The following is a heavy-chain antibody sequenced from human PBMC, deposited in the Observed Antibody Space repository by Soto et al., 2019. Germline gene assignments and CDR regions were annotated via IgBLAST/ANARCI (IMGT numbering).Heavy chain of an antibody. Sequence: SGGSLRLSCAVSGFTFSSYGMHWVRQAPGKGLEWVAVIWYDGSNKYYADSVKGRFTISRDNSKNTLYLQMNSLRAEDTAVYYCARDGGEEYFGGDCYGRIYYYGMDVWGQGTTVTVSS. CDR3: ARDGGEEYFGGDCYGRIYYYGMDV. D-gene: IGHD2-21*02. J-gene: IGHJ6*02. V-gene: IGHV3-33*01. CDR1: GFTFSSYG. CDR2: IWYDGSNK.